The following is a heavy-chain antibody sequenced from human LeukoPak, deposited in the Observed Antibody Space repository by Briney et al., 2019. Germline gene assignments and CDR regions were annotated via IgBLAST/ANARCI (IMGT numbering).Heavy chain of an antibody. CDR1: GGSISSGDYY. V-gene: IGHV4-30-4*01. D-gene: IGHD3-3*01. CDR2: IYYSGST. CDR3: ARAPTDPYDFWSGYSIWFDP. Sequence: PSETLSLTCTVSGGSISSGDYYWSWIRQPPGKGLEWIGYIYYSGSTYYNPSLKSRVTISVDTSKNQFSLKLSSVTAADTAVYYCARAPTDPYDFWSGYSIWFDPWGQGTLDTVSS. J-gene: IGHJ5*02.